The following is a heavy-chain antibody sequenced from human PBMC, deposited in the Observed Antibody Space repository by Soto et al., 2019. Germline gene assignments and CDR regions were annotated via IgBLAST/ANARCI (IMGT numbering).Heavy chain of an antibody. CDR2: ISSSSSTI. CDR3: ARESAALNWFDP. V-gene: IGHV3-48*02. J-gene: IGHJ5*02. CDR1: GFTVSSNY. Sequence: GGSLRLSCAASGFTVSSNYMNWVRQAPGKGLEWVSYISSSSSTIYYADSVKGRFTIPRDNAKNSLYLQMNSLRDEDTAVYYCARESAALNWFDPWGQGTLVTVSS. D-gene: IGHD2-2*01.